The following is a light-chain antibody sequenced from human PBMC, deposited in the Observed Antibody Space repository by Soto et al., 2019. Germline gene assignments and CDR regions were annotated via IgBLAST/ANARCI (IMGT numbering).Light chain of an antibody. J-gene: IGLJ1*01. CDR3: SSYTSSSFLYV. CDR2: DVS. CDR1: SSDVGGYNY. V-gene: IGLV2-14*01. Sequence: QSALTQPASVSGSPGQSITISCTGTSSDVGGYNYVSWYQQYPGKAPKLMIYDVSNRPSGVSNRFSGSKSGNTASLTISGLQAEDEADYYCSSYTSSSFLYVFGTETKLTVL.